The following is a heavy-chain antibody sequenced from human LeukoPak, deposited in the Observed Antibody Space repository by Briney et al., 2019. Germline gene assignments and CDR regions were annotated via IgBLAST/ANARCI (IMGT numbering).Heavy chain of an antibody. CDR2: INPNSGGT. J-gene: IGHJ6*02. Sequence: ASVKVSSKASGYTFTGYYMHWVRQAPGQGLEWMGWINPNSGGTNYAQKFQGRVTMTRDTSISTAYMELSRLRSDDTAVYYCARDRNYENYYYYYGMDVWGQGTTVTVSS. V-gene: IGHV1-2*02. CDR1: GYTFTGYY. CDR3: ARDRNYENYYYYYGMDV. D-gene: IGHD1-7*01.